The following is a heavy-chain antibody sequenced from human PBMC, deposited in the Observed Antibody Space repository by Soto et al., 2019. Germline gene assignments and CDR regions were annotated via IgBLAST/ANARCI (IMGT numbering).Heavy chain of an antibody. Sequence: SETLSLTCTVSGGSISNDDYYWNWIRQHPGGALERIGYTTYSGSTSYNPSLMGRANISVDTSGSQLSLRLRSVTAADTAVYYCARTIIDYYDSSGYPEYWGQGTLVTVS. V-gene: IGHV4-31*03. CDR3: ARTIIDYYDSSGYPEY. CDR1: GGSISNDDYY. J-gene: IGHJ4*02. D-gene: IGHD3-22*01. CDR2: TTYSGST.